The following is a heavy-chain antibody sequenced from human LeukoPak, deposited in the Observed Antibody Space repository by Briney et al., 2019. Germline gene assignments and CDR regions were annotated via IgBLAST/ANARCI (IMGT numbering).Heavy chain of an antibody. D-gene: IGHD6-19*01. CDR2: IKQDGNEK. CDR1: GFTFSSYW. V-gene: IGHV3-7*01. J-gene: IGHJ6*03. CDR3: AREGEWGSSGWDLRYYYDMDV. Sequence: TGGSLRLSCAASGFTFSSYWMSWVRQAPGKGLEWVANIKQDGNEKYYVDSVKGRFTISRDNAKNSLYLQMNSLRAEDTAVYYCAREGEWGSSGWDLRYYYDMDVWGKGTTVTISS.